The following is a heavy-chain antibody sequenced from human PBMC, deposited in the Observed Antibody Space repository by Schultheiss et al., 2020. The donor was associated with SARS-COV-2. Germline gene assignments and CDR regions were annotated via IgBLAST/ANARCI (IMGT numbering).Heavy chain of an antibody. V-gene: IGHV1-58*02. Sequence: SVKVSCKASGYTFTSSAMQWVRQARGQRLEWIGWIVVGSGNTNYAQKFQGRVTMTRDTSISTAYMELSRLRSDDTAVYYCARGPHRGQWPPLGGSDPWGQGTLVTVSS. CDR2: IVVGSGNT. J-gene: IGHJ5*02. CDR1: GYTFTSSA. CDR3: ARGPHRGQWPPLGGSDP. D-gene: IGHD6-19*01.